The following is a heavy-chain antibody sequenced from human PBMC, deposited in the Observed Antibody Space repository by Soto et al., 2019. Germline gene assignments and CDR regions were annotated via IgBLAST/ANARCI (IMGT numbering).Heavy chain of an antibody. CDR2: VGGTGSDT. CDR3: AKDFIPRNSIYDPFDI. D-gene: IGHD2-21*01. J-gene: IGHJ3*02. CDR1: GFNFGNYA. Sequence: EVQLLASGGGLVQPGGSLEISCGASGFNFGNYAMSWVRQAPGKGPEWVSSVGGTGSDTDYADSVRGRFTISRDNSKNTLYLHMNSLRAEDTAIYFCAKDFIPRNSIYDPFDIWGQGTTVTVSS. V-gene: IGHV3-23*01.